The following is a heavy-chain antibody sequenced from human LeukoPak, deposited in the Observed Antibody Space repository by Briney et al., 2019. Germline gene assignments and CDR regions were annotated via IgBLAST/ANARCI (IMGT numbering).Heavy chain of an antibody. D-gene: IGHD2-21*01. V-gene: IGHV1-2*02. CDR1: GYTFTGYY. CDR2: INPNSGGT. J-gene: IGHJ6*03. CDR3: ARWCGGDCSSGYYYYYMDV. Sequence: ASVKVSCKASGYTFTGYYMHWVRQAPGQGLEWMGWINPNSGGTNYAQKFQGRVTMTRDTSISTAYMELSRLRSDDTAVYYCARWCGGDCSSGYYYYYMDVWGKGTTVTVSS.